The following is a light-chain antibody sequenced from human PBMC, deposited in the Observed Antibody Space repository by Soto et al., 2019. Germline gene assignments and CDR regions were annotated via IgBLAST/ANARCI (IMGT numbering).Light chain of an antibody. CDR2: WAS. J-gene: IGKJ1*01. V-gene: IGKV4-1*01. CDR3: QQYYSTPRT. CDR1: QSVLYSSNNKNY. Sequence: DIVMTQSPDSLAVSLGEQATINCKSSQSVLYSSNNKNYLAWYQQKPGQPPKLLIYWASTRESGVPDRFSGSGSGTDFTLTISSLQAEDVAVYYCQQYYSTPRTFGQGTKVDIK.